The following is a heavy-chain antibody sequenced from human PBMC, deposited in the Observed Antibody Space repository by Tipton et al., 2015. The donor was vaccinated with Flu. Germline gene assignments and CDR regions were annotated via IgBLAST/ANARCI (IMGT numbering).Heavy chain of an antibody. CDR3: ARHTGDSVRGVIDY. V-gene: IGHV4-59*08. CDR2: ILYSGSTKYNGST. CDR1: GGSLRNYY. Sequence: TLSLTCNVSGGSLRNYYWSWIRQPPGKGLDWIGYILYSGSTKYNGSTNYNPSLKSRATISVDTSQNQFSLKLSSVTAADTAVYYCARHTGDSVRGVIDYWGQGTLVTVSS. J-gene: IGHJ4*02. D-gene: IGHD3-10*02.